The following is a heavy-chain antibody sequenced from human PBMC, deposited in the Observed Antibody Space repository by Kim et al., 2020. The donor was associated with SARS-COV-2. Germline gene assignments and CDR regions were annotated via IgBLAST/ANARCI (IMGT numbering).Heavy chain of an antibody. CDR2: IYYSGST. Sequence: SETLSLTCTVSGGSISSYYWSWIRQPPGKGLEWIGYIYYSGSTNYNPSLKSRVTISVDTSKNQFSLKLSSVTAADTAVYYCARGGYDFWSGLPLDPWGQGTLVTVSS. CDR3: ARGGYDFWSGLPLDP. V-gene: IGHV4-59*01. D-gene: IGHD3-3*01. J-gene: IGHJ5*02. CDR1: GGSISSYY.